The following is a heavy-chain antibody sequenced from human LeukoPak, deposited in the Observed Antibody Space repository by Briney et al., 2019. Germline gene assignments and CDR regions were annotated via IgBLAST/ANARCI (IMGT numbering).Heavy chain of an antibody. CDR1: GFTFSSYA. D-gene: IGHD5-24*01. J-gene: IGHJ4*02. CDR3: ARGAGYNYPYYFDY. CDR2: ISGSGDNT. Sequence: PGGSLRLSCAASGFTFSSYAMSWVRQAPGKGLEWVSGISGSGDNTYYADSVKGRFTISRDNSKNTLYVQVNSLGTEDTAAYYCARGAGYNYPYYFDYWGQGTLVTVSS. V-gene: IGHV3-23*01.